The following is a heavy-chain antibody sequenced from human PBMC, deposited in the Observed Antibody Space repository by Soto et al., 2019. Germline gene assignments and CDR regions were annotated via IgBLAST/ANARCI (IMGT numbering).Heavy chain of an antibody. V-gene: IGHV4-34*01. J-gene: IGHJ6*02. CDR2: INHSGST. CDR3: VRWVVVPYSCGNYYHYYRIAV. Sequence: PETLSLTCSGYGGTFSGDYCSWCRQLPGKGLEWIGEINHSGSTNFQPSLKSRVTISVDTAKNQFCLRLSSVTAGDTSVYYCVRWVVVPYSCGNYYHYYRIAVWAQGT. CDR1: GGTFSGDY. D-gene: IGHD2-2*01.